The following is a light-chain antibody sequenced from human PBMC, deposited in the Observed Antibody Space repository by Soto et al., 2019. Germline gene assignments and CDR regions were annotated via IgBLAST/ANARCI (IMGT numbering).Light chain of an antibody. V-gene: IGKV3-11*01. CDR2: DAA. J-gene: IGKJ4*01. CDR3: QHRKNWLLT. Sequence: EIVLTQSPATLSLSPGEGATLSSRASQSISHYLAWYQQKPGQAPRLLIYDAANRATGIPARFSGSGSGTDFTLTISSLEPEDFAVYWCQHRKNWLLTFGGGTKVEVK. CDR1: QSISHY.